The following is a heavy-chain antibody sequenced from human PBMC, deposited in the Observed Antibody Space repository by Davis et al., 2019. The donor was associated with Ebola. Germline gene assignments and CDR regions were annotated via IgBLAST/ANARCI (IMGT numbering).Heavy chain of an antibody. J-gene: IGHJ6*02. CDR3: ARPEYYYGMDV. CDR1: GGSISSSSYY. V-gene: IGHV4-39*01. Sequence: MPSETLSLTCTVSGGSISSSSYYWGWIRQPPGKGLEWIGSIYYSGGTYYNPSLKSRVTISVDTSKNQFSLKLSSVTAADTAVYYCARPEYYYGMDVWGQGTTVTVSS. CDR2: IYYSGGT.